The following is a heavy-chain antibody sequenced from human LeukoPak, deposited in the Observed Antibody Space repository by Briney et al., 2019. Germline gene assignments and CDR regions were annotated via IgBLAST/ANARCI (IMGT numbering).Heavy chain of an antibody. V-gene: IGHV1-2*02. Sequence: ASVKVSCKASGYTCTGYYMHWVRQAPGQGLEWMGWINPNSGGTNYAPKFQGRVTMTRATSISTAYMGLSRLRSDATAVYYCARVWFGELHSIDYYYYGMDVWGQGTTVTVSS. J-gene: IGHJ6*02. D-gene: IGHD3-10*01. CDR2: INPNSGGT. CDR3: ARVWFGELHSIDYYYYGMDV. CDR1: GYTCTGYY.